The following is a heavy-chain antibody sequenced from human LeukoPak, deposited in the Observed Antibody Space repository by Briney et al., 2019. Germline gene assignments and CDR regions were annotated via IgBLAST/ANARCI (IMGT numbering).Heavy chain of an antibody. CDR3: ARVRTERATHAGGWFDP. Sequence: SVKVSCKASGGTFSSYTISWVRQAPGQGLEWMGRIIPILGIANYAQKFQGRVTITADKSTSTAYMELSSLRSEDTAVYYCARVRTERATHAGGWFDPWGQGTLVTVSS. CDR1: GGTFSSYT. CDR2: IIPILGIA. D-gene: IGHD1-26*01. J-gene: IGHJ5*02. V-gene: IGHV1-69*02.